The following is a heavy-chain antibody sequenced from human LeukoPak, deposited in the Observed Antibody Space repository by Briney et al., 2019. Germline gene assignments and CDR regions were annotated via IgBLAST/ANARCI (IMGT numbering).Heavy chain of an antibody. Sequence: SETLSLTCAVSGGSISSNSYYWGWVRQSPGKGLEWIGAIYYSGNTYYSPSLKSRVTISADTSKNQFSLNLSAVTAADAATYYCARYVATNYYYNYYGLDVWGQGTTVTVSS. J-gene: IGHJ6*02. CDR3: ARYVATNYYYNYYGLDV. CDR1: GGSISSNSYY. V-gene: IGHV4-39*01. D-gene: IGHD3-10*02. CDR2: IYYSGNT.